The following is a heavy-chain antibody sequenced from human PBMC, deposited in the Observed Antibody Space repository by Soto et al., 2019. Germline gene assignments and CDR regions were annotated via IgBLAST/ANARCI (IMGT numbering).Heavy chain of an antibody. CDR2: INPNSGGT. CDR1: GYTFTGYY. D-gene: IGHD2-2*01. CDR3: ARDGGDIVVVPAAISSYGMDV. Sequence: ASVKVSCKASGYTFTGYYMHWVRQAPGQGLEWMGWINPNSGGTNYAQKFQGRVTMTRDTSISTAYMERSRLRSDDTAVYYCARDGGDIVVVPAAISSYGMDVWGQGTTVTVSS. J-gene: IGHJ6*02. V-gene: IGHV1-2*02.